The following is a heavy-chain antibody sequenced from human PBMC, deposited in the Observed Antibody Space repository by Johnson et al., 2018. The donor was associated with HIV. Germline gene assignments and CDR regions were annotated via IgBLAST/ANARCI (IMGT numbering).Heavy chain of an antibody. CDR2: IYSGGST. J-gene: IGHJ3*02. CDR3: AKESAFDI. Sequence: QVHLVESGGGVVQPGRSLRLSCAASGFTFSSFGMHWVRQAPGKGLEWVSVIYSGGSTYYADSVKGRFTISRDNAKNSLSLQMNSLRAGDTAVYYCAKESAFDIWGQGTMVTVSS. V-gene: IGHV3-NL1*01. CDR1: GFTFSSFG.